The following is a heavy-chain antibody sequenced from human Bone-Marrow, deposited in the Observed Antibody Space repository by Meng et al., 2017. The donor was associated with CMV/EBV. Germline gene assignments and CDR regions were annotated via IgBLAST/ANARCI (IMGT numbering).Heavy chain of an antibody. V-gene: IGHV4-59*01. CDR3: ARVQLPSTFDV. D-gene: IGHD2-2*01. CDR1: GGSLGPYY. J-gene: IGHJ3*01. CDR2: IHNSGNA. Sequence: SETLSLTCTVSGGSLGPYYWGWIRQPPGKGLEWIGYIHNSGNANYQPSLTSRVTLSVDTSKSQFSLELSSVTTTDTAVYFCARVQLPSTFDVCGQGAMGTVSS.